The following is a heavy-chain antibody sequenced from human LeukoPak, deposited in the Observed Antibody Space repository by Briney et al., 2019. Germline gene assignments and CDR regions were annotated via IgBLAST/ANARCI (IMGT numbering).Heavy chain of an antibody. CDR2: IKSDESST. CDR1: GFTFSSYW. Sequence: PGGSLRLPCAASGFTFSSYWMHWVRQAPGKGLVWVSRIKSDESSTTYADSVKGRFTTSRDNAKNTLYLQMNSLRAEDTAVYYCARDAAAYCSGGSCYPRYWGQGTLVTVSS. CDR3: ARDAAAYCSGGSCYPRY. D-gene: IGHD2-15*01. J-gene: IGHJ4*02. V-gene: IGHV3-74*01.